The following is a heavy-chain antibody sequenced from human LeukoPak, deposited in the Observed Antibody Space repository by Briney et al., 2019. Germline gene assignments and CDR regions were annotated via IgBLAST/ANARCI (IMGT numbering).Heavy chain of an antibody. CDR1: GGTFSSYA. CDR2: IIPIFGTA. V-gene: IGHV1-69*05. D-gene: IGHD6-6*01. J-gene: IGHJ6*03. Sequence: SVKVSCKASGGTFSSYAISWVRQAPGQGLEWMGGIIPIFGTANYAQKFQGRVTITTDESTSTAYMELSSPRSEDTAVYYCARDRPPRIAARLHYYYYYMDVWGKGTTVTVSS. CDR3: ARDRPPRIAARLHYYYYYMDV.